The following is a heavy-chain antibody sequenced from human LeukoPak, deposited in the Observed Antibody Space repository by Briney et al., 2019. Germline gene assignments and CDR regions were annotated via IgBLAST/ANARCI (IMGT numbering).Heavy chain of an antibody. D-gene: IGHD3-22*01. Sequence: GSLRLSCAASGFTFSSYSMNWVRQPPGKGLEWVAIIWYDGSNKTYEDSVKGRFTISRDNSKNTLYLQMNSLRAEDTAVYYCARGVDYYENSGTIDYWGQGTLVTVSS. V-gene: IGHV3-33*08. CDR2: IWYDGSNK. CDR3: ARGVDYYENSGTIDY. CDR1: GFTFSSYS. J-gene: IGHJ4*02.